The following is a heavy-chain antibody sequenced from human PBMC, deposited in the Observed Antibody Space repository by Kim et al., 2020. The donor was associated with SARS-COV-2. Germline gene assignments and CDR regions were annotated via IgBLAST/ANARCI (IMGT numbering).Heavy chain of an antibody. J-gene: IGHJ6*02. V-gene: IGHV3-11*06. D-gene: IGHD4-4*01. CDR3: ARDLWDYSVNCGMDV. Sequence: FVKGRFTISRDNAKTSLYLQMNSLRADDTAVYYCARDLWDYSVNCGMDVCGQGTTVTVTS.